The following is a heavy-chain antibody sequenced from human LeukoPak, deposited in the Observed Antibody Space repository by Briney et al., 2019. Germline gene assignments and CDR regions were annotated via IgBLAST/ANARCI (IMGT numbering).Heavy chain of an antibody. J-gene: IGHJ4*02. D-gene: IGHD2-2*01. V-gene: IGHV3-30-3*01. CDR1: GFTFSSYA. CDR3: ASGRGYCSSTSCHDHFDY. Sequence: GGSLRLSCAASGFTFSSYAMHWVRQAPGKGLEWVAVISYDGSNKYYADSVKGRFTISRDNSKNTLYLQMNSLRAEDTAVYYCASGRGYCSSTSCHDHFDYWGQGTLVTVSS. CDR2: ISYDGSNK.